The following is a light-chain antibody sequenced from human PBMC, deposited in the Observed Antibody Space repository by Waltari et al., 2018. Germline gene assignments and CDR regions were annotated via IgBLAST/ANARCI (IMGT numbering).Light chain of an antibody. V-gene: IGLV2-14*01. Sequence: QSALTQPASVSGSPGQSITISCTGSSRDVGTYNYVSWYQQHPGKAPKLVIYEVNNRPSGISNRFSGSKSGNTASLTISGLQAEDEADFYCSTYTNSSTLVVFGGGTRLTVL. J-gene: IGLJ2*01. CDR3: STYTNSSTLVV. CDR1: SRDVGTYNY. CDR2: EVN.